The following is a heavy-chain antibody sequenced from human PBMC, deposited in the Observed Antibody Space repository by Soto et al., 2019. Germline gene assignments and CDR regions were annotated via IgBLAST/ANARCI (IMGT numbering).Heavy chain of an antibody. CDR1: GFTFSSYE. CDR2: ISSSGSTI. V-gene: IGHV3-48*03. Sequence: GGSLRLSCAASGFTFSSYEMNWVRQAPGKGLEWVSYISSSGSTIYYADSVKGRFTISRDNAKNSLYLQMNSLRAEDTAVYYCAREAVAGGYFDYWGQGTLVTVSS. J-gene: IGHJ4*02. D-gene: IGHD6-19*01. CDR3: AREAVAGGYFDY.